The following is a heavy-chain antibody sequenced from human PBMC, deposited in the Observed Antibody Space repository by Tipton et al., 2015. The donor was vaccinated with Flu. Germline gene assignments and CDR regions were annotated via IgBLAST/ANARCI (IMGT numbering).Heavy chain of an antibody. CDR2: IYTSGST. V-gene: IGHV4-59*10. Sequence: TLSLTCAVYGGSFSGYYWSWIRQPAGKGLEWIGRIYTSGSTNYNPSLKSRVTISVDTSKNQFSLKLSSVTAADTAVYYCARASRRSRPPPDYWGQGTLVTVSS. J-gene: IGHJ4*02. CDR3: ARASRRSRPPPDY. CDR1: GGSFSGYY.